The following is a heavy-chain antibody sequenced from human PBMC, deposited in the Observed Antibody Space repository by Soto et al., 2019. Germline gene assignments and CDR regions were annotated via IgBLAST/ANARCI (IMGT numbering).Heavy chain of an antibody. CDR3: ALRSMAVVPEY. J-gene: IGHJ4*02. CDR1: GDSISSYY. Sequence: QVQLKESGPGLVKASETVSLTCAVSGDSISSYYCIWIRQPPGKGLESIGYLYYGRSANYNPSLKSRDTLSVDTSTIQCSLTLSSMTAADTAVYYCALRSMAVVPEYWGQGTLVTVSS. D-gene: IGHD3-22*01. V-gene: IGHV4-59*01. CDR2: LYYGRSA.